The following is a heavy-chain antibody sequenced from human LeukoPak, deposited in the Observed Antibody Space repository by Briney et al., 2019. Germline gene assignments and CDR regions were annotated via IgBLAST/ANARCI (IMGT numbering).Heavy chain of an antibody. Sequence: SVKVSCKASGGTFSSYAISWVRQAPEKGLDGMGGIIPIFGTANYAQKFQGRVTITTDESTSTAYMELSSLRSEDTAVYYCARVGYCSGGSCRPAYYYMDVWGKGTTVTVSS. D-gene: IGHD2-15*01. V-gene: IGHV1-69*05. CDR3: ARVGYCSGGSCRPAYYYMDV. J-gene: IGHJ6*03. CDR2: IIPIFGTA. CDR1: GGTFSSYA.